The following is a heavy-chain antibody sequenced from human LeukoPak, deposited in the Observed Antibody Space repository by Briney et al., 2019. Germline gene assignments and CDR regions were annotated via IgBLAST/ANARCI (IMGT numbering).Heavy chain of an antibody. Sequence: GGSLRLSCAASGFTFSSYWMHWVRHAPGKGVVWVSRIKSEGSTNYADSVKGRFTISRDNAKNTVSLQMNSLRAEDTGVYYCARAPSEIGGYYPEYFRHWGQGTLVTVSS. D-gene: IGHD3-22*01. V-gene: IGHV3-74*01. J-gene: IGHJ1*01. CDR3: ARAPSEIGGYYPEYFRH. CDR2: IKSEGST. CDR1: GFTFSSYW.